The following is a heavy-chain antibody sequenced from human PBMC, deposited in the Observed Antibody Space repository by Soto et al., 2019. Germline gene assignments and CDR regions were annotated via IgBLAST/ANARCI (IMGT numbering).Heavy chain of an antibody. CDR3: ARLQDRAIIVGATTRGMSFDY. D-gene: IGHD1-26*01. Sequence: GESLKISCKGSGYSFTSYWIGWVRQMPGKGLEWMGIIYPGDSDTRYSPSFQGQVTISADKSISTAYLQWSSLKASETAMYYCARLQDRAIIVGATTRGMSFDYWGQGTLVTVSS. CDR1: GYSFTSYW. V-gene: IGHV5-51*01. J-gene: IGHJ4*02. CDR2: IYPGDSDT.